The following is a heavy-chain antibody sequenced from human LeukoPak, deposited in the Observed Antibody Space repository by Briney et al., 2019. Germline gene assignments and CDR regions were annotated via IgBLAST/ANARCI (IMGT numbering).Heavy chain of an antibody. CDR2: IYSGGST. CDR1: GFTVSSNY. V-gene: IGHV3-66*01. J-gene: IGHJ4*02. Sequence: RPGGSLRLSCAASGFTVSSNYMSGVRQAPGKGLEWVSVIYSGGSTYYADSVKGRFTISRDNSKNTLYLQMNSLRAEDTAVYYCARVGSRYYDSSGYYSLFYWGQGTLVTVSS. CDR3: ARVGSRYYDSSGYYSLFY. D-gene: IGHD3-22*01.